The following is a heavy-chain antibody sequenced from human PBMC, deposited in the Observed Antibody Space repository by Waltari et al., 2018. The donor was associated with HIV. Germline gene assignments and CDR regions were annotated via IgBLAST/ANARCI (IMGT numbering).Heavy chain of an antibody. CDR1: AFTGSSNY. D-gene: IGHD2-21*02. Sequence: EVQLVESGGGLVQPGGSLRPSCEAFAFTGSSNYVPWVRQAPGKGLEWVSVIYSGGSTYYADSVKGRFTISRDNSKNTLYLQMNSLRAEDTAVYYCASIAYCGGDCYPRGMDVWGQGTTVTVSS. CDR3: ASIAYCGGDCYPRGMDV. V-gene: IGHV3-66*01. CDR2: IYSGGST. J-gene: IGHJ6*02.